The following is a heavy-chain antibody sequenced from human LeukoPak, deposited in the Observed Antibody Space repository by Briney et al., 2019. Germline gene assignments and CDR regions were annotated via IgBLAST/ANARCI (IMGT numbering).Heavy chain of an antibody. Sequence: PGGSLRLSCAVSGFTFSDYFMTWLRQAPGKGLEGVSYISGSGNNKYYADSVRGRFTISRDNTKNSLYLQMNSLRVEDTAVYYCATSQSSVAGIVGDWGQGTLVTVSS. D-gene: IGHD6-19*01. CDR2: ISGSGNNK. J-gene: IGHJ4*02. V-gene: IGHV3-11*04. CDR3: ATSQSSVAGIVGD. CDR1: GFTFSDYF.